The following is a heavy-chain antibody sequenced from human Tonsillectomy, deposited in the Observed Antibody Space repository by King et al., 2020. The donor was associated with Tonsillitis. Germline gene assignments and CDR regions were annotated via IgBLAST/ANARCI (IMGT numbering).Heavy chain of an antibody. CDR1: GFTFSYYG. D-gene: IGHD3-22*01. Sequence: HVQLVESGGGVVQPGRSLRLSCAASGFTFSYYGLHWVRQAPGKGLEWVAVISYDGSNKYYADSVKGRFTVSRDNSKNTLYLQMNSLRAEDTAVYYCAKDLYDRSGYYFDYWGQGTLVTVSS. V-gene: IGHV3-30*18. J-gene: IGHJ4*02. CDR2: ISYDGSNK. CDR3: AKDLYDRSGYYFDY.